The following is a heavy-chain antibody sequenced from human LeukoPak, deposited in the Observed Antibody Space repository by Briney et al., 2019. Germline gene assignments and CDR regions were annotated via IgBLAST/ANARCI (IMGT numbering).Heavy chain of an antibody. Sequence: SETLSLTCAVYGGSFSGYYWSWIRQPPGKGLEWIGEINHSGSTNYNPSLKSRVTISVDTSKNQFSLKLSSVTAADTAVYYCARSYGSGLPDYWGQGTLVTVSS. CDR2: INHSGST. J-gene: IGHJ4*02. CDR1: GGSFSGYY. D-gene: IGHD3-10*01. V-gene: IGHV4-34*01. CDR3: ARSYGSGLPDY.